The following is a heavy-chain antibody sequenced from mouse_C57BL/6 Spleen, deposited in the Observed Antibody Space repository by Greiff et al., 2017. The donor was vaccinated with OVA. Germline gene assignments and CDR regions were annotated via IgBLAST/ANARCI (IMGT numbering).Heavy chain of an antibody. J-gene: IGHJ1*03. CDR2: ISSGSSSI. Sequence: EVMLVESGGGLVKPGGSLKLSCAASGFTFSDYGMHWVRQAPAKGLEWVAYISSGSSSIYYADTVKGRFTISRDNAKTTLFRQMTSLRAEDTAMDYCARTTKSEWYVDVWGTGTTVTVSS. D-gene: IGHD2-12*01. CDR1: GFTFSDYG. V-gene: IGHV5-17*01. CDR3: ARTTKSEWYVDV.